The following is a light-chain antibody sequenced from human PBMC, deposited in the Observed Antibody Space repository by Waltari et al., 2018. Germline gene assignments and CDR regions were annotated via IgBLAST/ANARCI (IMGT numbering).Light chain of an antibody. CDR3: QQAKSFPLT. Sequence: DIQMTQSPSSVSASVGDRVTITCRASQGLSSSLAWYQQKPGKAPNLLLYAASILKSGVPSRSSGSGSGTDFTLTISSLQPEDSATYYCQQAKSFPLTFGPGTKVDIK. J-gene: IGKJ3*01. CDR1: QGLSSS. V-gene: IGKV1-12*01. CDR2: AAS.